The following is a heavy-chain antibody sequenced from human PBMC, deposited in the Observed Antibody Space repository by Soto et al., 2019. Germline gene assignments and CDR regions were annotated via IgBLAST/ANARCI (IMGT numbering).Heavy chain of an antibody. CDR2: ISSSGI. V-gene: IGHV3-48*02. CDR3: ARDQDYSFDY. CDR1: GFTFSRFS. Sequence: PGGSLRLSCAASGFTFSRFSVNWVRQAPGKGLEWVSYISSSGIYYADSVRGQFTISRDNAKNSLYLQMNSLRDEDTALYYCARDQDYSFDYWGQGSLVTVSS. J-gene: IGHJ4*02.